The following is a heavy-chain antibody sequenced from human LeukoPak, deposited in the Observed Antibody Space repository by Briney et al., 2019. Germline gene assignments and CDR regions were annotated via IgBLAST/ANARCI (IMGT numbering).Heavy chain of an antibody. J-gene: IGHJ4*02. CDR3: AHRRIRDGCNGRYFDY. Sequence: GPTLVNPTQTLTLTCTFSGLSLSTSGGVGWIRQPPGKALGWLALIYWNDDKRYSPSLKSRLTITKDTSKNQVVLTMTNMDPVDTATYYCAHRRIRDGCNGRYFDYWGQGTLVTVSS. CDR2: IYWNDDK. V-gene: IGHV2-5*01. CDR1: GLSLSTSGG. D-gene: IGHD5-24*01.